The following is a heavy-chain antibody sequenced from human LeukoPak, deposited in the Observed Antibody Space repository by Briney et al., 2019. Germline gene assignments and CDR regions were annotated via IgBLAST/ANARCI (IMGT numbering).Heavy chain of an antibody. V-gene: IGHV4-61*02. CDR3: ARHIFRIAAVGIGFDY. J-gene: IGHJ4*02. D-gene: IGHD6-13*01. Sequence: SETLSLTCTVSGGSISSGSYYWNWIRQPAGKRLEWIGRIYSSGSTNYNPSLKSRVTISVDTSKNQFSLNVRSVTAADTAVYYCARHIFRIAAVGIGFDYWGQGTLVTVSS. CDR1: GGSISSGSYY. CDR2: IYSSGST.